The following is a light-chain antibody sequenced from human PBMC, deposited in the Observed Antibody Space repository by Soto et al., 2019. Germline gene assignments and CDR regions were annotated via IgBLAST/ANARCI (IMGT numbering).Light chain of an antibody. J-gene: IGKJ3*01. CDR2: GAS. CDR1: QSVSSSY. V-gene: IGKV3-20*01. CDR3: QQYGPSPFT. Sequence: EIVLTQSPGTLSLSPGERATLSCRASQSVSSSYLAWYQQKPGQAPRLLISGASNRATGIPDRFSGSGSGTDFTLTISRLEPEDFAVYYCQQYGPSPFTFGPGTKVDIK.